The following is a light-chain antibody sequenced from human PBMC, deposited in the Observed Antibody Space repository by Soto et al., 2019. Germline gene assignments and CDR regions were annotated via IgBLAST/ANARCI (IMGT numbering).Light chain of an antibody. Sequence: IQMTQSPSSVSASVGDRVTITCRASQSISSYLNWYQQKPGKAPKLLIYAASSLQSGVPSRFSGSGSGTQFTLTISSLQPEDFATYYRQQLNAYPLTFGGGTKVDI. J-gene: IGKJ4*01. CDR3: QQLNAYPLT. CDR2: AAS. V-gene: IGKV1-9*01. CDR1: QSISSY.